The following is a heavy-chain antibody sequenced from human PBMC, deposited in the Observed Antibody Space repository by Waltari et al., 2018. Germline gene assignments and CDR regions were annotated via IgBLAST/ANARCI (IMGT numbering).Heavy chain of an antibody. V-gene: IGHV1-69*13. CDR1: GGTFSSYA. D-gene: IGHD2-15*01. CDR3: ATVWSVVAAPHPYYFDY. Sequence: QVQLVQSGAEVKKPGSSVKVSCKASGGTFSSYAISWVRQAPGQGLEWMGGIIPIFGTANYAQKFQGRVTMTEDTSTDTAYMELSSLRSEDTAVYYCATVWSVVAAPHPYYFDYWGQGTLVTVSS. J-gene: IGHJ4*02. CDR2: IIPIFGTA.